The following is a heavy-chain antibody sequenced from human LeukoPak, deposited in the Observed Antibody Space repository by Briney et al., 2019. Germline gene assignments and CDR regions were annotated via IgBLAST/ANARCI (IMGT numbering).Heavy chain of an antibody. CDR1: GYTFTGYY. V-gene: IGHV1-2*06. J-gene: IGHJ6*03. CDR3: ARRKYSSSSPHYYYYYMDV. Sequence: ASVKVSCKASGYTFTGYYMHWVRQAPGQGLEWMGRINPNSGGTNYAQKFQGRVTMTRDTSISTAYMELSRLRSDDTAVYYCARRKYSSSSPHYYYYYMDVWGEGTTVTVSS. CDR2: INPNSGGT. D-gene: IGHD6-6*01.